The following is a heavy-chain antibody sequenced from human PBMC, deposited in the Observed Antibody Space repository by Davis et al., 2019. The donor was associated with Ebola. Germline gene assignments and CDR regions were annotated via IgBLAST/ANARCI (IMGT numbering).Heavy chain of an antibody. Sequence: SGPTLVKPTQTLTLTCSFSGFSLSTTGLGVGWIRQPPGKALEWLALIYWDDDKRYSPSLRSRLTISKATSKNQVVLTMTNMDPLDTATYYCAHKAYGSLANWFGPWGQGTLVTVSS. V-gene: IGHV2-5*02. D-gene: IGHD4-17*01. CDR3: AHKAYGSLANWFGP. J-gene: IGHJ5*02. CDR1: GFSLSTTGLG. CDR2: IYWDDDK.